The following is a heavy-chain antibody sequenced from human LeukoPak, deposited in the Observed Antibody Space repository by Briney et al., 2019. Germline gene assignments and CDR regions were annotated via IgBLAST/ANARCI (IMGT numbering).Heavy chain of an antibody. CDR3: AKRGVVIRVILVGFHKEAYYFDS. CDR1: GITLSNYG. Sequence: GGSLRLSCAVSGITLSNYGMSWVRRAPGKGLEWVAGISGSGGWTNYADSVKGRFTISRDNPKNTLYLQMSSLRAEDTAVYFCAKRGVVIRVILVGFHKEAYYFDSWGQGALVTVSS. CDR2: ISGSGGWT. D-gene: IGHD3-22*01. V-gene: IGHV3-23*01. J-gene: IGHJ4*02.